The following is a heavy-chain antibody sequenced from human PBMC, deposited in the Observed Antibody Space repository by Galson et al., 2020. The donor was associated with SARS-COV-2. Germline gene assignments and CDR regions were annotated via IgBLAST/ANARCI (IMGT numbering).Heavy chain of an antibody. CDR2: INPNSGGT. D-gene: IGHD3-22*01. CDR3: ARVEPPNYYDSSGYYWPNAFDI. Sequence: ASVKVSCKASGYTFTGYYMHWVRQAPGQGLEWMGWINPNSGGTNYAQKFQGRVTMTRDTSISTAYMELSRLRSDDTAVYYCARVEPPNYYDSSGYYWPNAFDIWGQGTMVTVSS. J-gene: IGHJ3*02. CDR1: GYTFTGYY. V-gene: IGHV1-2*02.